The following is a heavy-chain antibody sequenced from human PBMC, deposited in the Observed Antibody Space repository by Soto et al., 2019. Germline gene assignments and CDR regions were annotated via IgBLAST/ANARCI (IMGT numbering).Heavy chain of an antibody. D-gene: IGHD1-26*01. CDR1: GGSISSYY. CDR3: ARQGGSTGVADY. J-gene: IGHJ4*02. CDR2: IYYSGSP. Sequence: PSETLSLTCSVSGGSISSYYWSWIRQPPGKGLEWIGYIYYSGSPSYNPSLKSRVTISVDTSKNQFSLNLSSVTAADTAVYYCARQGGSTGVADYWGRETLVTFS. V-gene: IGHV4-59*08.